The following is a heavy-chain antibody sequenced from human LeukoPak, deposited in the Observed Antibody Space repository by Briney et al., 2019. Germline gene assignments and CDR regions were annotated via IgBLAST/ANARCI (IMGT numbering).Heavy chain of an antibody. D-gene: IGHD3-22*01. CDR3: ARREINGYYLS. V-gene: IGHV3-53*01. Sequence: GGSLRLSCAASGFTVNNNYMIWVRQAPGKGLEWVSVIYDNETTYYADSVKGRLAISRDNSKNTLYLQMDSLRAEDTAVYYCARREINGYYLSWGQGTLVTVSS. CDR1: GFTVNNNY. J-gene: IGHJ5*02. CDR2: IYDNETT.